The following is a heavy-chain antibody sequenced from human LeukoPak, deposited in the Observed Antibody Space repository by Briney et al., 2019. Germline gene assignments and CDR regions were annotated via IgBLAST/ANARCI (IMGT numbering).Heavy chain of an antibody. J-gene: IGHJ3*02. Sequence: SETLSLTCTVSGGSITSSNYYWGWIRRPPGKGLEWIGSFYYSGSTNYNPSLKSRVTISVDTSKNQFSLKLRSVTAADTAVYYCARHGGTTGIDAFDIWGLGTMVTVSS. D-gene: IGHD1-1*01. CDR2: FYYSGST. CDR3: ARHGGTTGIDAFDI. V-gene: IGHV4-39*01. CDR1: GGSITSSNYY.